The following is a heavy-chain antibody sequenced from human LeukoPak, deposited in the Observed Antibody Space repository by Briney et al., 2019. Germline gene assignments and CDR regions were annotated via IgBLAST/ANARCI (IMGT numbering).Heavy chain of an antibody. CDR1: GFTFDDYG. D-gene: IGHD6-13*01. CDR3: ARYLIAAAGTLDY. Sequence: GGSLRLSCAASGFTFDDYGMSWVRQAPGKGREWVSGINWNGCSTVYADSVNGRFTISRDNAKNSLYLQMNSLRAEDTALYYCARYLIAAAGTLDYWGQGTLVTVSS. CDR2: INWNGCST. J-gene: IGHJ4*02. V-gene: IGHV3-20*04.